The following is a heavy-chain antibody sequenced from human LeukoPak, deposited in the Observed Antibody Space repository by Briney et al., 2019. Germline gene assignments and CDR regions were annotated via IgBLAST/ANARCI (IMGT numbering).Heavy chain of an antibody. V-gene: IGHV3-23*01. CDR1: GFTFSSYA. D-gene: IGHD3-3*01. CDR2: ISGSGGST. J-gene: IGHJ3*02. Sequence: PGGSLRLSCAASGFTFSSYAMSWVRQAPGKGLELVSAISGSGGSTYYADSVKGRFTISRDNSKNTLYLQMNSLRAEDTAVYYCAKVPVFSLTISEVVTDDAFDIWGQGTIVTVSS. CDR3: AKVPVFSLTISEVVTDDAFDI.